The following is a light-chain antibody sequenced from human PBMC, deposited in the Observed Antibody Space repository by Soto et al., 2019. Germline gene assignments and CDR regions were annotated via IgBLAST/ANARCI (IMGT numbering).Light chain of an antibody. CDR1: QSVSSSY. J-gene: IGKJ1*01. CDR2: GAS. CDR3: QQYGSSRP. Sequence: EIVLTQSPGTLSLSPGERATLSCRASQSVSSSYLAWYQQKPGQAPRLLIYGASSRATGIPDRFSGSGSGTDFTLNISRLEPEDFAVYYCQQYGSSRPFGQGTKVDIX. V-gene: IGKV3-20*01.